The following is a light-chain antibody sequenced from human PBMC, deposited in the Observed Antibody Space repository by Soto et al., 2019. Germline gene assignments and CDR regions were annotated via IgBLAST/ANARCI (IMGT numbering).Light chain of an antibody. CDR3: YSYTSSSTHV. CDR1: SSDVGGYNR. Sequence: QSALTQPPSVSGSPGQSVTISCTGTSSDVGGYNRVSWYQQPPGTAPKLVIYEVIHRPSGVPARFSGSKSGNXXSLTISGLQAEDEADYYCYSYTSSSTHVFGTGTKXTVL. V-gene: IGLV2-18*02. CDR2: EVI. J-gene: IGLJ1*01.